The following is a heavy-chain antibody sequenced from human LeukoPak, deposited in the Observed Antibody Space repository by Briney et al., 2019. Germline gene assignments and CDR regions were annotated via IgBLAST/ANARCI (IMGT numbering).Heavy chain of an antibody. D-gene: IGHD2-15*01. CDR1: GGTFSSYA. J-gene: IGHJ5*02. CDR3: SGGSRPTNRRCRWFDP. CDR2: IIPIFGTA. V-gene: IGHV1-69*13. Sequence: SVKVSCKASGGTFSSYAISWVRQAPGQGLGWMGGIIPIFGTANYAQKIQGRVTITADESTSTAYMELSSLRSEDTAVYYCSGGSRPTNRRCRWFDPWGQGTLVTASS.